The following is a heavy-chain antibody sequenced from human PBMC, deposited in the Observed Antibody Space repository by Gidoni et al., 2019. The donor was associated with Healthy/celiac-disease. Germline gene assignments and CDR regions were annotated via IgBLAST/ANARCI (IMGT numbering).Heavy chain of an antibody. V-gene: IGHV4-39*01. CDR3: ARREIAGRFGWFDP. CDR1: GGSISSSSYY. D-gene: IGHD6-6*01. Sequence: QLQLQESGPGLVKPSETLSLTCTVSGGSISSSSYYWGWIRQPPGKGLEWIGSIYYSGSTYYNPSLKSRVTISVDTSKNQFSLKLSSVTAADTAVYYCARREIAGRFGWFDPWGQGTLVTVSS. CDR2: IYYSGST. J-gene: IGHJ5*02.